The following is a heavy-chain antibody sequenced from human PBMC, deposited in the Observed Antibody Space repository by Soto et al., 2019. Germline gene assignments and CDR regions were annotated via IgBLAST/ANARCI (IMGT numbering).Heavy chain of an antibody. V-gene: IGHV1-69*01. J-gene: IGHJ4*02. CDR1: GVTFTSET. CDR3: ATELGENPASPFDS. Sequence: QVQLVQSGAEVKKPGSSVKVSCKASGVTFTSETISWVRQAPGQGLEWMGGIIPLFGAANYAQKFQGRVTTTADESTNTVYMELSSLRSDDMAVYYCATELGENPASPFDSWGQGTLVTVSS. D-gene: IGHD2-21*01. CDR2: IIPLFGAA.